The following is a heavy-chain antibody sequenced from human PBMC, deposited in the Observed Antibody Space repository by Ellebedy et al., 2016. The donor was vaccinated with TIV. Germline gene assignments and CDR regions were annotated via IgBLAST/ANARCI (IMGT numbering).Heavy chain of an antibody. D-gene: IGHD3-10*01. V-gene: IGHV1-69*13. CDR3: ARGTAYYHRYFDD. J-gene: IGHJ4*02. CDR2: ITGMFRTV. CDR1: GGTFNSHA. Sequence: SVKVSCKASGGTFNSHAIGWVRQAPGQGLEWMGGITGMFRTVNYAQKFQGRVTITADEFMSTAYMELSSLRSEDTAVYYCARGTAYYHRYFDDWGQGTLVTVSS.